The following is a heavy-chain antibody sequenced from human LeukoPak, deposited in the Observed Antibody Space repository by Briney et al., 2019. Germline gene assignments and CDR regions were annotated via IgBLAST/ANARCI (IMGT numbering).Heavy chain of an antibody. J-gene: IGHJ4*02. D-gene: IGHD6-19*01. CDR2: ISAHNGNT. CDR1: GYTFTNYG. V-gene: IGHV1-18*01. Sequence: GASVKVSCKASGYTFTNYGISWARQAPGQGLEWMGWISAHNGNTKYAQNLQGRVTMTTDTSTSTAYMELRSLRSDDTAVYYCARGGWDSSGWHPHWGQGTLVIVSS. CDR3: ARGGWDSSGWHPH.